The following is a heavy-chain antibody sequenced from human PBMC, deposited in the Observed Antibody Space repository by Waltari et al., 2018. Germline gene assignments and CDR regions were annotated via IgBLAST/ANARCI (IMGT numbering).Heavy chain of an antibody. D-gene: IGHD1-26*01. CDR1: GFAFRNYA. Sequence: EVLLLESGGGLVQPGGSWRVSCPASGFAFRNYAMNWVRQAPGKGLVWLAGIAGSNGKTYYADSVKGRFTISRDNYRNILYLQISSLRAEDTAVYYCAKLAFFDGIYYSDRWGQGTLVTVSS. J-gene: IGHJ4*02. CDR3: AKLAFFDGIYYSDR. V-gene: IGHV3-23*01. CDR2: IAGSNGKT.